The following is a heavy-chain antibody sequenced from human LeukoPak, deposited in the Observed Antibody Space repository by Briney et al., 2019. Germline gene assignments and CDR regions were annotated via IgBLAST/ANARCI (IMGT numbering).Heavy chain of an antibody. CDR3: ARDYQIDY. Sequence: SCKASGGTFSSYAMHWVRQAPGKGLEWVAVISYDGSNKYYADSVKGRFTISRDNSKNTLYLQMNSLRAEDTAVYYCARDYQIDYWGQGTLVTVSS. CDR1: GGTFSSYA. V-gene: IGHV3-30-3*01. CDR2: ISYDGSNK. J-gene: IGHJ4*02. D-gene: IGHD3-16*02.